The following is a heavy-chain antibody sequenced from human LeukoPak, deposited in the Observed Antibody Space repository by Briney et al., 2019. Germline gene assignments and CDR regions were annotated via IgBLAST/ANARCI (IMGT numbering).Heavy chain of an antibody. CDR1: GGSISSGDYY. D-gene: IGHD3-3*01. V-gene: IGHV4-61*08. CDR2: IYYSGST. J-gene: IGHJ5*02. Sequence: SETLSLTCTVSGGSISSGDYYWSCIRQPPGKGLECIGYIYYSGSTNYNPSLKSRVTISVDTSKHQFSLKLSSVTAADTAVYYCARDAASTDFGVDIGWFDPWGQGTLVTVSS. CDR3: ARDAASTDFGVDIGWFDP.